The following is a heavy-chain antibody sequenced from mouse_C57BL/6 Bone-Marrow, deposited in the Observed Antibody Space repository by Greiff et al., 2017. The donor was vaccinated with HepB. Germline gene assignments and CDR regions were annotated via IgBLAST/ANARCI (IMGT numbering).Heavy chain of an antibody. V-gene: IGHV1-64*01. CDR2: IHPNSGST. D-gene: IGHD1-1*01. J-gene: IGHJ3*01. CDR1: GYTFTSYW. Sequence: QVHVKQPGAELVKPGASVKLSCKASGYTFTSYWMHWVKQRPGQGLEWIGMIHPNSGSTNYNEKFKSKATLTVDKSSSTAYMQLSSLTSEDSAVYYCARTYYYGSSYVNWFAYWGQGTLVTVSA. CDR3: ARTYYYGSSYVNWFAY.